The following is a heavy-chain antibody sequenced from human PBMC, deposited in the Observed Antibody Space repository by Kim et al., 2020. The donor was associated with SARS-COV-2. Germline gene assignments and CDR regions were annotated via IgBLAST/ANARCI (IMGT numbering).Heavy chain of an antibody. V-gene: IGHV4-31*03. CDR3: ASDSGYYSFFDY. Sequence: SETLSLTCTVSGGSISSGGYYWSWIRQHPGKGLEWIGYIYYSGCTYYNPSLKSRVTISVDTSKNQFSLKLSSVTAADTAVYYCASDSGYYSFFDYWGQGTLVTVSS. J-gene: IGHJ4*02. CDR2: IYYSGCT. D-gene: IGHD3-22*01. CDR1: GGSISSGGYY.